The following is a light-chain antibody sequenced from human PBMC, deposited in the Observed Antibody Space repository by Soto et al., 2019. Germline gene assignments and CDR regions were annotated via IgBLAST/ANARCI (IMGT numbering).Light chain of an antibody. Sequence: DIQMTQSPSSLSASVGDRVTITCQASQDVSNSLNWYQHNPGKAPKLLIFDASTFETGVPSRFSGGGSGTAFTLTISRLQPEDLGTYYCQQYDYLPYTFGQGTKVEIK. V-gene: IGKV1-33*01. CDR3: QQYDYLPYT. CDR1: QDVSNS. J-gene: IGKJ2*01. CDR2: DAS.